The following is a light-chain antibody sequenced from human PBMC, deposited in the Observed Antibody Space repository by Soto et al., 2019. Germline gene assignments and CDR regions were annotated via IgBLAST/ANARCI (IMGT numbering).Light chain of an antibody. J-gene: IGKJ1*01. CDR1: QSVSSSY. V-gene: IGKV3-20*01. Sequence: EIVLTQSPGTLSLSPGERATLSCRASQSVSSSYLAWYQQKPGQAPRLLIYGASSRATGIPDRFSGSGSGTDFTLTISRVEPEYLAVYYCQQYGSSPWTFGQGNKVEIK. CDR2: GAS. CDR3: QQYGSSPWT.